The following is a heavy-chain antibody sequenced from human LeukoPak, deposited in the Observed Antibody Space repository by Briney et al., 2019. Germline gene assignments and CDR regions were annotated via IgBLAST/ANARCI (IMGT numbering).Heavy chain of an antibody. D-gene: IGHD5-24*01. V-gene: IGHV1-69*13. Sequence: SVKVSCKASGGTFSSYAISWVRQAPGQGLEWMGGIIPIFGTANHAQKFQGRVTITADESTSTAYMELSSLRSEDTAVYYCARVQQATTLTYYYYGMDVWGQGTTVTVSS. CDR2: IIPIFGTA. J-gene: IGHJ6*02. CDR3: ARVQQATTLTYYYYGMDV. CDR1: GGTFSSYA.